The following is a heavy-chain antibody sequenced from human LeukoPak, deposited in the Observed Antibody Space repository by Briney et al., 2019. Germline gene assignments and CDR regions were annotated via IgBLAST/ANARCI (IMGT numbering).Heavy chain of an antibody. J-gene: IGHJ4*02. CDR3: ARSWVTIFGVVIRALYFDY. D-gene: IGHD3-3*01. Sequence: ASVKVSCKVSGYTLTELSMHWVRQAPGQGLEWMGWISAYNGNTNYAQKLQGRVTMTTDTSTSTAYMELRSLRSDDTAVYYCARSWVTIFGVVIRALYFDYWGQGTLVTVSS. CDR2: ISAYNGNT. CDR1: GYTLTELS. V-gene: IGHV1-18*01.